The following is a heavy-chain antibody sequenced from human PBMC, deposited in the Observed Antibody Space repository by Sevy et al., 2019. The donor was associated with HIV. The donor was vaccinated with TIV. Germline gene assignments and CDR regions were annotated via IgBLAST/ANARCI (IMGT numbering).Heavy chain of an antibody. J-gene: IGHJ4*02. CDR2: ITSSSDYI. D-gene: IGHD3-22*01. CDR3: ARDRRTLNYYASSGYHYYFDY. Sequence: GGSLRLSCAASGFTFSNYNLNWVRQAPGKGLEWVSSITSSSDYIYDADSVKGRFTISRDNAKNSLYLQMNSLRAEDTAVYYCARDRRTLNYYASSGYHYYFDYWGQGTLVTVSS. V-gene: IGHV3-21*01. CDR1: GFTFSNYN.